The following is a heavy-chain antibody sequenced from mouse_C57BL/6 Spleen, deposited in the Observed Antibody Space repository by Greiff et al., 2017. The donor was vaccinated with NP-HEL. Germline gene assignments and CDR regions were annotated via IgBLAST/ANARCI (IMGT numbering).Heavy chain of an antibody. V-gene: IGHV5-16*01. CDR1: GFTFSDYY. J-gene: IGHJ3*01. Sequence: EVKLVESEGGLVQPGSSMKLSCTASGFTFSDYYMAWVRQVPEKGLEWVANINYDGSSTYYLDSLKSRFIISRDNAKNILYLQMSSLKSEDTATYYCARAARSSYGFAYWGQGTLVTVSA. CDR2: INYDGSST. CDR3: ARAARSSYGFAY. D-gene: IGHD1-1*01.